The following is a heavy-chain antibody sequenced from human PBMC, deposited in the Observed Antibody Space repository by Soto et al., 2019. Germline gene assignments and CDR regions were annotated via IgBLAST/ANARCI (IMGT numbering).Heavy chain of an antibody. CDR2: IGSKGETYAT. CDR3: SRDDSDWFFN. J-gene: IGHJ4*02. CDR1: GFTFCASA. V-gene: IGHV3-73*02. Sequence: EVQLVESGGGLVQPGGSLKLSCAASGFTFCASALQWVRQAAGKGLEWLGRIGSKGETYATAYAASVKGRFTISRDDSKNTAYLQMNSLESEDTAVYYCSRDDSDWFFNWGRGTLVTVSS. D-gene: IGHD3-9*01.